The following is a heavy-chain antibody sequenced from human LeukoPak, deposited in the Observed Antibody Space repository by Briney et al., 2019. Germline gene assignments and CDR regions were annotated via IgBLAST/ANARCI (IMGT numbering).Heavy chain of an antibody. CDR1: GGSISSGSYY. J-gene: IGHJ4*02. CDR3: AREYFSGIFDY. D-gene: IGHD1-14*01. Sequence: SQTLSLTCTVSGGSISSGSYYWSWIRQPPGKGLEWIGYIYYSGSTNYNPSLKSRVTISVDTSKNQFSLKLSSVTAADTAVYYCAREYFSGIFDYWGQGTLVTVSS. V-gene: IGHV4-61*01. CDR2: IYYSGST.